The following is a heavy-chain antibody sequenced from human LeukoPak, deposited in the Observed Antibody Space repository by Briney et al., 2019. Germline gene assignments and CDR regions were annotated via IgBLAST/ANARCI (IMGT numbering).Heavy chain of an antibody. CDR1: GFTFSNYW. CDR2: INTDGSGT. V-gene: IGHV3-74*01. D-gene: IGHD2-15*01. Sequence: QTGGSLRLSCAASGFTFSNYWMYWVRQAPGEGLVWVSHINTDGSGTRYADSVKGRFTISRDNAKSTLYLQMHSLRAEDTAVYYCARPGERRFSGLSWGQGTLVTVSS. CDR3: ARPGERRFSGLS. J-gene: IGHJ5*02.